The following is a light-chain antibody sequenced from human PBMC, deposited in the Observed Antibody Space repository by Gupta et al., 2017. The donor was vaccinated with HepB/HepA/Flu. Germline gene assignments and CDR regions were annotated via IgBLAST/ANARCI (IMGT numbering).Light chain of an antibody. Sequence: DIQMIQSPSSLSASVGDSVTITCRASQSISSSLNWYQQKPGKAPKLLIYAASSLQSGVPSRFSGSGSGTDFTLTISSLQPEDFAAYFCQQGYSTPLAFGEGTKVEIK. CDR2: AAS. J-gene: IGKJ4*01. CDR3: QQGYSTPLA. V-gene: IGKV1-39*01. CDR1: QSISSS.